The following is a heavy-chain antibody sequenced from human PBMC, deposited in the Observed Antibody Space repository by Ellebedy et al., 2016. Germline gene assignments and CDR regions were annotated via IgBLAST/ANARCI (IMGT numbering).Heavy chain of an antibody. D-gene: IGHD1-26*01. V-gene: IGHV3-11*01. J-gene: IGHJ4*02. CDR2: ISTDGSTI. CDR3: ARAPTQYSGSYGP. Sequence: GESLKISXAASGFIFSDYYMSWIRQAPGKGLEWVSYISTDGSTIYYADSVKGRFTISRDNAKNSLYMQMNSLRAEDTAVYYCARAPTQYSGSYGPWGQGTLVTVSS. CDR1: GFIFSDYY.